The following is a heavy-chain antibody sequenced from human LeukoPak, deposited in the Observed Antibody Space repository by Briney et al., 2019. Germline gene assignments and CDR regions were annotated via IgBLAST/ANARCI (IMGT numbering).Heavy chain of an antibody. D-gene: IGHD2-21*02. J-gene: IGHJ4*02. CDR2: IYYSGST. Sequence: PSETLSLTCTVSGGSISSSSYYWGWIRQPPGKGLEWIGSIYYSGSTYYNPSPKSRVTISVDTSKNQFSLKLSSVTAADTAVYYCARQVTVGSFFDYWGQGTLVTVSS. CDR3: ARQVTVGSFFDY. CDR1: GGSISSSSYY. V-gene: IGHV4-39*01.